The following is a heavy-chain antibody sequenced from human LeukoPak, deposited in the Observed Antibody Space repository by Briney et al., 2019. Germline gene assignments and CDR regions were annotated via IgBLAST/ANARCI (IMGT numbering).Heavy chain of an antibody. CDR3: ARSLDIVGAQFLTPFDY. D-gene: IGHD1-26*01. CDR2: IYSGGAT. J-gene: IGHJ4*02. CDR1: GFTVSSSY. V-gene: IGHV3-66*02. Sequence: GGSLRLSCAASGFTVSSSYMSWVRQAPGKGLESVSIIYSGGATYYADSVKGRFSISRDNSKNTLYLQMNSLRAEDTAVYYCARSLDIVGAQFLTPFDYWGQGTLVTVSS.